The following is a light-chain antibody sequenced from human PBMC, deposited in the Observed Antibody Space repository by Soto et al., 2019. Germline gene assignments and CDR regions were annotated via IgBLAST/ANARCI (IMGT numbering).Light chain of an antibody. CDR2: KAS. V-gene: IGKV1-5*03. J-gene: IGKJ2*01. CDR3: QHYTRSPYT. CDR1: QSISDW. Sequence: DIQMTQSPSTLSASVGDRVTITCRASQSISDWLAWYPQRSGKAPKLLIYKASSLQSGVPPRFSGIVSATDFPLTISSLHPDDFASYYCQHYTRSPYTFGQGTQLQI.